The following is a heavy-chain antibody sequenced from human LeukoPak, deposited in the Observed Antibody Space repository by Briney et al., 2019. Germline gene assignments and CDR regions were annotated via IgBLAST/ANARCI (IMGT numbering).Heavy chain of an antibody. D-gene: IGHD3-10*01. Sequence: GGSLRLSCAASGFTFSSYAMHWVRQAPGKGLEWVAVISYDGSNKYYADSVKGRFTISRGNSKNTLYLQMNSLRAEDTAVYYCARANYYGSGSYYYYGMDVWGKGTTVTVSS. V-gene: IGHV3-30*04. CDR1: GFTFSSYA. CDR3: ARANYYGSGSYYYYGMDV. J-gene: IGHJ6*04. CDR2: ISYDGSNK.